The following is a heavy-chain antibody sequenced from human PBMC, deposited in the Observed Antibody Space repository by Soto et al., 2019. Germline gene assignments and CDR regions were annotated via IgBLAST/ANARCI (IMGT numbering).Heavy chain of an antibody. CDR1: GGSIKSTNR. V-gene: IGHV4-4*02. D-gene: IGHD1-26*01. J-gene: IGHJ4*02. CDR2: VYHVGET. Sequence: PSETLSLTCAVSGGSIKSTNRWSWVRQPPGEGLEWIGEVYHVGETTYNPSLRSRVTISMDKSKNQFSLKLTSVTAADTAVYYCASKSPTFHFGYFDYWGQGALVTVSS. CDR3: ASKSPTFHFGYFDY.